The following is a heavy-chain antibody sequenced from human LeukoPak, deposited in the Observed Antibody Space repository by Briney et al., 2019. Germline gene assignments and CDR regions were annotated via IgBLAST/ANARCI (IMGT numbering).Heavy chain of an antibody. CDR2: ISGSGGST. Sequence: GSLRLSCAASGFTVSSNYMSWVRQAPGKGLEWVSAISGSGGSTYYADSVKGRFIISRDNSKNTLYLQMNSLRAEDTAVYYCAKASGYSYGFFDYWGQGTLVTVSS. V-gene: IGHV3-23*01. J-gene: IGHJ4*02. CDR3: AKASGYSYGFFDY. CDR1: GFTVSSNY. D-gene: IGHD5-18*01.